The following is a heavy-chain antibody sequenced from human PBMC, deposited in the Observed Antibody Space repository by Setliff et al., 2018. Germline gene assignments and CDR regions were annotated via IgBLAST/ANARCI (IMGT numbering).Heavy chain of an antibody. CDR2: ISNSGGVK. Sequence: PGGSLRLSCAASGFTFSNAWMSWVRQAPGKGLEWVSYISNSGGVKYYTDSVKGRFTFSRDNAKNSLYLQMNSLRAEDTAVYYCARDQGSYGYRAFDFWGQGTLVTVSS. J-gene: IGHJ4*02. CDR1: GFTFSNAW. CDR3: ARDQGSYGYRAFDF. D-gene: IGHD5-18*01. V-gene: IGHV3-48*03.